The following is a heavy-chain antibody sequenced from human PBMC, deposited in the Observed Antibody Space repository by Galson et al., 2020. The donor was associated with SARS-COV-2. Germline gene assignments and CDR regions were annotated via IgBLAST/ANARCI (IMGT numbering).Heavy chain of an antibody. CDR3: ARDDSGSYKIYYGMDV. J-gene: IGHJ6*02. CDR1: GFTFSRYN. V-gene: IGHV3-48*04. Sequence: GGSLRLSCAASGFTFSRYNMNWVRQAPGKGLEWVAFITTSSNAKYYADSVKGRFTISRDNAKNSLYLQMNSLRAADTAVYFCARDDSGSYKIYYGMDVWGQGTTVTVSS. D-gene: IGHD1-26*01. CDR2: ITTSSNAK.